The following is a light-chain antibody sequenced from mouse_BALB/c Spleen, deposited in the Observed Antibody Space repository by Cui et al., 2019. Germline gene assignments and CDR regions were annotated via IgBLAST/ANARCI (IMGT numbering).Light chain of an antibody. CDR3: LQYDEFPFT. J-gene: IGKJ4*01. V-gene: IGKV14-111*01. CDR1: QDINSY. Sequence: DIKMTQSPSSIYASLGERVTITCKASQDINSYLSWFQQKPGKSPKTLIYRANRLVEGVPSRFSGSGSGQDYSLTISSLEYEDMGIYYCLQYDEFPFTFGSGTKLEIK. CDR2: RAN.